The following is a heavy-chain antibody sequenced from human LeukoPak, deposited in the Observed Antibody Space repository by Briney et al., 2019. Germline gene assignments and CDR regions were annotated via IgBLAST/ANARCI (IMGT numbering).Heavy chain of an antibody. Sequence: PGGSVRLSCAASGFTFSNYDMHWVRQAPGKGLEWVAFSWYEGGKENYAASVKGRFTISRDNSKNTVYLQMNSLRVEDTAVYYCAKDNNWACDYWGQGTLVTVSS. J-gene: IGHJ4*02. CDR2: SWYEGGKE. D-gene: IGHD1-1*01. CDR1: GFTFSNYD. V-gene: IGHV3-30*02. CDR3: AKDNNWACDY.